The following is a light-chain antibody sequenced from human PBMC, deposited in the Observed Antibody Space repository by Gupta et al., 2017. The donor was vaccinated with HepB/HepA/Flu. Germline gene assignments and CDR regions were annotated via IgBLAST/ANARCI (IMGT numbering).Light chain of an antibody. Sequence: QSVVTQPPSASGTPGQRVTISCSGSSSNIVSNYVYWYHQVPGTAPKLLIYRNNQRPSGVPDRFSGSKSGTSASLAIRGLRSEDEADYYCAAWDDSLSGPVFGGGTKLTVL. J-gene: IGLJ3*02. CDR1: SSNIVSNY. CDR3: AAWDDSLSGPV. V-gene: IGLV1-47*01. CDR2: RNN.